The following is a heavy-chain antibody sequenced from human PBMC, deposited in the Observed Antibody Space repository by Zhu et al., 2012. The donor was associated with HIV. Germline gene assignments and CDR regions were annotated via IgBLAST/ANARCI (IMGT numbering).Heavy chain of an antibody. J-gene: IGHJ4*02. Sequence: QVQLQESGPGLVKPSETLSLTCTVSGGSISSHYWSWIRQPPGKGLEWIGYIYYSGSTNYNPSLKSRVTISVDTSKNQFSLKLSSVTAADTAVYYCARGQVRGFDYWGQGTPGHRLL. CDR3: ARGQVRGFDY. CDR2: IYYSGST. CDR1: GGSISSHY. V-gene: IGHV4-59*11.